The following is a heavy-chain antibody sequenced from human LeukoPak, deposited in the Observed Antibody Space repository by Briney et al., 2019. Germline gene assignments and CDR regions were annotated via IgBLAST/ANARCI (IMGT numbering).Heavy chain of an antibody. CDR1: GFIFSDHY. CDR3: AKWKYSNSGIDDY. D-gene: IGHD6-6*01. J-gene: IGHJ4*02. CDR2: ISGSGDNT. V-gene: IGHV3-23*01. Sequence: GGSLRLSCAASGFIFSDHYMDWVRQAPGKGLEWVSVISGSGDNTYYADSVKGRFTISRDNSKNMLYLQMNSLRAEDTAVYYCAKWKYSNSGIDDYWGQGTLVTVSS.